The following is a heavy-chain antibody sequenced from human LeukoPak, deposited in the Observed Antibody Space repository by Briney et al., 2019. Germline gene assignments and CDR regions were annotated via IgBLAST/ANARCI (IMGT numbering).Heavy chain of an antibody. CDR2: IIPIFGTA. V-gene: IGHV1-69*05. Sequence: SVKVSCEASGGAFSSYAISWVRQAPGQGLEWMGRIIPIFGTANYAQKFRGRVTITTDESTSTAYMELSSLRSEDTAVYYCARNGDYVPDDAFDIWGQGTMVTVSS. D-gene: IGHD4-17*01. CDR3: ARNGDYVPDDAFDI. J-gene: IGHJ3*02. CDR1: GGAFSSYA.